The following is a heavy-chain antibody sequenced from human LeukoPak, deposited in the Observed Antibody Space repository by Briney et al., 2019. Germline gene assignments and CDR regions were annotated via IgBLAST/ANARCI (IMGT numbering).Heavy chain of an antibody. CDR1: GVSIVAYQ. V-gene: IGHV4-4*09. CDR3: ARVKMATSFPSSPAAYYFDY. D-gene: IGHD5-24*01. CDR2: INTKGET. Sequence: PKTRSLTCTVSGVSIVAYQWSWVRHSPEKGLEWIGCINTKGETSYNPSLKSRVTISVDTSKSQFSLKLSSVTAADTAVYYCARVKMATSFPSSPAAYYFDYWGQGTLVTVSS. J-gene: IGHJ4*02.